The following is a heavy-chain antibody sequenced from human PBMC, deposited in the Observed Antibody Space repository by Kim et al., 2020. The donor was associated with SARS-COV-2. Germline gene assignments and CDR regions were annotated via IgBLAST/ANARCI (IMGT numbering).Heavy chain of an antibody. J-gene: IGHJ3*02. CDR3: ARGILRTKGAFDI. D-gene: IGHD1-26*01. V-gene: IGHV3-74*01. Sequence: YASSGKGRFPISRDNAKNTLYLQMNSLRAEDTALYYCARGILRTKGAFDIWGQGAMVTVSS.